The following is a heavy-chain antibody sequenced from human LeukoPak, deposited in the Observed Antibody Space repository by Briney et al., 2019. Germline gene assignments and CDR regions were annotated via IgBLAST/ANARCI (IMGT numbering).Heavy chain of an antibody. J-gene: IGHJ6*03. CDR3: AKDCIRYFDWLLARDSYYYYYMDV. V-gene: IGHV1-2*02. D-gene: IGHD3-9*01. CDR2: INPNSGGT. Sequence: GASVKVSCKASGYTFTGYYMHWVRQAPGQGLEWMGWINPNSGGTNYAQKFQGRVTMTRDTSISTAYMELSRLRSDDTAVYFRAKDCIRYFDWLLARDSYYYYYMDVWGKGTTVTISS. CDR1: GYTFTGYY.